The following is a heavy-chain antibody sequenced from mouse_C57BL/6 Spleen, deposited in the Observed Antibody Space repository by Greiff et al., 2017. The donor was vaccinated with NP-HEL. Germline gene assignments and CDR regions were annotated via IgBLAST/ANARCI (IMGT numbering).Heavy chain of an antibody. CDR1: GFTFSDYG. V-gene: IGHV5-17*01. D-gene: IGHD2-4*01. CDR3: ARPHYDYAMDY. CDR2: ISSGSSTI. J-gene: IGHJ4*01. Sequence: EVQRVESGGGLVKPGGSLKLSCAASGFTFSDYGMHWVRQAPEKGLEWVAYISSGSSTIYYADTVKGRFTISRDNAKNTLFLQMTSLRSEDTAMYYCARPHYDYAMDYWGHGTSVTVSS.